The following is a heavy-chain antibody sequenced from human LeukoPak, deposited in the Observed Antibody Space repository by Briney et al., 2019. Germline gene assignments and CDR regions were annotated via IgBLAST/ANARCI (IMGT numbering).Heavy chain of an antibody. Sequence: ASVKVSCKASGYIFSGYYMHWLRQAPGQGLEWMGWISAYNGNTNYAQKLQGRVTMTTDTSTSTAYMELRSLRSDDTAVYYCARNTAMDPVSDYWGQGTLVTVSS. V-gene: IGHV1-18*04. J-gene: IGHJ4*02. CDR2: ISAYNGNT. D-gene: IGHD5-18*01. CDR3: ARNTAMDPVSDY. CDR1: GYIFSGYY.